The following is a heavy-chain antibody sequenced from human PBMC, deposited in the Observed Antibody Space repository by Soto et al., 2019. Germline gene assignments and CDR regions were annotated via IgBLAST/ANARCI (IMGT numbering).Heavy chain of an antibody. V-gene: IGHV3-30*03. J-gene: IGHJ6*02. D-gene: IGHD6-25*01. CDR1: GFTPSSYG. CDR3: ASESDHSRGYQYYGMYV. Sequence: QAQLVESGGGVVQSGRSLRLSCAASGFTPSSYGIHWVRQAPGKGLEWVAFISYDGINKYYADSVKGRFTISRDNSKNTLFLQMNSLRAGDTAVYYCASESDHSRGYQYYGMYVWGQGTTVTVS. CDR2: ISYDGINK.